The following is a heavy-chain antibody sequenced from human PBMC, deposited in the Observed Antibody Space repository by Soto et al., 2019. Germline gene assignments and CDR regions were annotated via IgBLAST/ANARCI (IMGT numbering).Heavy chain of an antibody. CDR1: GFTFSTYA. CDR2: ISGSGGKT. V-gene: IGHV3-23*01. CDR3: AKEPRSNGYFDL. Sequence: EVQLLESGGGLGQPGGSLRLSCAASGFTFSTYAMSWVRQAPGKGLEWVSAISGSGGKTYYADSVKGRFTISRDNSKNTLYLQMNSLRAEDTAVYYCAKEPRSNGYFDLWGRGTLVTVSS. J-gene: IGHJ2*01. D-gene: IGHD3-16*01.